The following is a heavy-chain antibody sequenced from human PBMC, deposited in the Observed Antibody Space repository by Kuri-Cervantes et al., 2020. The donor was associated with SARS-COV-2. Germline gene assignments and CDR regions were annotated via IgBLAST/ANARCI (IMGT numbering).Heavy chain of an antibody. Sequence: GGSLRLSCAASGLTFTNSWISWVRQAPGKGLEWVANINQDGSEKYSVDSVRGRFTISRDDAANSVDLLLNSLRVEDTAVYYCVSETFGVLDSWGQGSLVAVSS. CDR1: GLTFTNSW. V-gene: IGHV3-7*01. J-gene: IGHJ4*02. CDR3: VSETFGVLDS. D-gene: IGHD2-8*01. CDR2: INQDGSEK.